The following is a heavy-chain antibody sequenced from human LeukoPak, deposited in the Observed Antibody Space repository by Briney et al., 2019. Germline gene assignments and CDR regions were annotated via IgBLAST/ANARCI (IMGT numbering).Heavy chain of an antibody. J-gene: IGHJ4*02. CDR3: ARESAAGRTPFDY. CDR1: GFTFSSYS. D-gene: IGHD6-13*01. Sequence: GGSLRLSCAAPGFTFSSYSMNWVRQAPGKGLEWVSYISSSSSTIYYADSVKGRFTISRDNAKNSLYLQMNSLRAEDTAVYYCARESAAGRTPFDYWGQGTLVTVSS. V-gene: IGHV3-48*01. CDR2: ISSSSSTI.